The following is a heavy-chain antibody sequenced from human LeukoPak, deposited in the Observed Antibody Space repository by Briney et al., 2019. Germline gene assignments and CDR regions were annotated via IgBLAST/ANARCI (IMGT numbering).Heavy chain of an antibody. J-gene: IGHJ5*02. CDR2: IYYSGST. D-gene: IGHD4-11*01. CDR1: GGSISSYY. CDR3: ARQRTPYSSFDP. Sequence: SETLSVTCTVSGGSISSYYWTWIRQPPGKGLEWIGYIYYSGSTNCNPSLKSRVTISVDTSKNQFSLKLSSVTAADTAVYYCARQRTPYSSFDPWGQGTLVTVSS. V-gene: IGHV4-59*08.